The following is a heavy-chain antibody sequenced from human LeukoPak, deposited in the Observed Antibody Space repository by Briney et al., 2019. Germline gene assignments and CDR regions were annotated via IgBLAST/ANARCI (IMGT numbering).Heavy chain of an antibody. CDR2: IYTSGST. J-gene: IGHJ4*02. CDR3: ARGATVVVFSL. D-gene: IGHD3-22*01. V-gene: IGHV4-4*09. Sequence: SETLSLTCTVSGGSIYGYYWSWIRQPAGKGLEWIGYIYTSGSTNYNPSLKSRVTISVDTSKNQFSLKLSSVTAADTAVYYCARGATVVVFSLWGQGTLVTVSS. CDR1: GGSIYGYY.